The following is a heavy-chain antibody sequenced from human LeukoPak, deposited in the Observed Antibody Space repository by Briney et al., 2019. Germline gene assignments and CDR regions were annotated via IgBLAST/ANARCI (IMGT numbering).Heavy chain of an antibody. CDR2: IWPDESNV. J-gene: IGHJ1*01. V-gene: IGHV3-33*01. CDR3: ARDRTPHRNWDDAVGLRF. D-gene: IGHD1-20*01. CDR1: GFTFNIYG. Sequence: GGSLRLSCAASGFTFNIYGMHWVRQAPGKGLEWVAVIWPDESNVHYADSVKDRFTISRDTSKNTLYLQMSSLRVEDTAVYYCARDRTPHRNWDDAVGLRFWGQGTLVTVSS.